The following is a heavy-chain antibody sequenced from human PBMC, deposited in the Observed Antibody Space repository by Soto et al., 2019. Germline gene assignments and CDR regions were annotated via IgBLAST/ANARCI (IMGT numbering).Heavy chain of an antibody. CDR2: ISAYNGNT. J-gene: IGHJ5*02. CDR3: ARAVSLRRTFYWFDP. CDR1: GYTFTSYG. D-gene: IGHD5-12*01. Sequence: QVQLVQSGAEVKKPGASVKVSCKASGYTFTSYGISWVRQAPGQGLEWMGWISAYNGNTNYAQKLQGSVTMTTDTSTSTAYMELRSLRSDDTAVYYCARAVSLRRTFYWFDPWGQGTLVTVSS. V-gene: IGHV1-18*01.